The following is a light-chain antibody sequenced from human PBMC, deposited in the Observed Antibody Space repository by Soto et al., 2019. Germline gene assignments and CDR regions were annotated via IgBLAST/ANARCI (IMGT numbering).Light chain of an antibody. V-gene: IGKV3-15*01. J-gene: IGKJ4*01. CDR1: QSVSSS. CDR3: QQYNNRPPLT. Sequence: EIVMTQSPATLSVSPGDRATLSCRASQSVSSSLAWYQQIPGQAPRLLIYDASTRATGITARFGGSGSGTEFSLTISSMQSEDFAVYYCQQYNNRPPLTFGGGIKVELK. CDR2: DAS.